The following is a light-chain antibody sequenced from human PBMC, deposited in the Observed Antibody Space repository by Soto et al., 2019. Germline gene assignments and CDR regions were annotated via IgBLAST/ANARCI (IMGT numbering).Light chain of an antibody. CDR1: SSNIGAGFD. V-gene: IGLV1-40*01. CDR3: QSYDSSLSAWV. Sequence: QAVVTQPPSVSGAPGQRVTISCTGSSSNIGAGFDVHWYQQLPGTAPKLLIYGNNNRPSGVPDRFSGSKSGPSASLAITGLQAEDEANYHCQSYDSSLSAWVFGGGTQLTVL. CDR2: GNN. J-gene: IGLJ3*02.